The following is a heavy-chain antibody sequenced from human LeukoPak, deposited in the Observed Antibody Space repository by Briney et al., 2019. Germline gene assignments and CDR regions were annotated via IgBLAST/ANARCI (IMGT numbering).Heavy chain of an antibody. CDR1: GFTFSSYA. V-gene: IGHV3-23*01. CDR3: ARDKSSGYYYFDY. Sequence: PGGSLRLSCAASGFTFSSYAMSWVRQAPGKGLEWVSAINTPGGSTYYADSVKGRFTISRDNSKNTLYLQMNSLRAEDTALYHCARDKSSGYYYFDYWGQGTLVTVSS. D-gene: IGHD3-22*01. CDR2: INTPGGST. J-gene: IGHJ4*02.